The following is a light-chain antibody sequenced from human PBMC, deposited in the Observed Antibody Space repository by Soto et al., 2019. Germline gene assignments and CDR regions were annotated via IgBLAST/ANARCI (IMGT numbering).Light chain of an antibody. V-gene: IGKV3-11*01. CDR3: QQFGGSPLFT. J-gene: IGKJ3*01. CDR2: DVS. CDR1: QSVNIY. Sequence: EIVLTQAPATLSLSPGERATLSCRASQSVNIYLAWYQQRPGQAPRLLIYDVSNRATGIPARFSGSGSGTDFTLTISSLEHEDFAVYFCQQFGGSPLFTFGPGTKVDIK.